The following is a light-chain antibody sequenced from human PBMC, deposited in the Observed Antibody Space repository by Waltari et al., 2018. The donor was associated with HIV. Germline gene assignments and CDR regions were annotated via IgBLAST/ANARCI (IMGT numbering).Light chain of an antibody. CDR1: QTVLYNSNNKTY. Sequence: DIVMTQSPASLAVSLAERASINSKSSQTVLYNSNNKTYLAWYQQKPGQPPKLLFYWASTRQSGVPDRFSGSGSGTDFTLTISSLQAEDVAVYYCQQYYDTFHSFGQGTKLEIK. V-gene: IGKV4-1*01. J-gene: IGKJ2*03. CDR3: QQYYDTFHS. CDR2: WAS.